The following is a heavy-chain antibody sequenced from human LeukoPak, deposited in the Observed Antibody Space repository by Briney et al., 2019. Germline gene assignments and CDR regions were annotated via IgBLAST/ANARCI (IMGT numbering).Heavy chain of an antibody. CDR3: AKDKFDGSGSYYFDY. D-gene: IGHD3-10*01. CDR2: ISWDGGRT. CDR1: GFTFVDYA. V-gene: IGHV3-43D*03. J-gene: IGHJ4*02. Sequence: GGSLRLSCAASGFTFVDYALHWVRQAPGKGLEWVSLISWDGGRTYYADSVKGRFTISRDNSKNSLYLQMDSLRAEDTALYYCAKDKFDGSGSYYFDYWGQGTLVTVSS.